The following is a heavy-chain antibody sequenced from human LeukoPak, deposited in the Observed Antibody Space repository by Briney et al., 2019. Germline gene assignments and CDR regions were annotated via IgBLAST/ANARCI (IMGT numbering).Heavy chain of an antibody. J-gene: IGHJ4*02. Sequence: GGSLRLSCAASGFTFSSYDMHWVRQATGKGLEWVSAIGTAGDTYYPGSVKGRFTISRENAKNSLYLQMNSLRAGDTAVYYCARDLHGSGESDYWGQGTLVTVSS. V-gene: IGHV3-13*01. D-gene: IGHD3-10*01. CDR3: ARDLHGSGESDY. CDR1: GFTFSSYD. CDR2: IGTAGDT.